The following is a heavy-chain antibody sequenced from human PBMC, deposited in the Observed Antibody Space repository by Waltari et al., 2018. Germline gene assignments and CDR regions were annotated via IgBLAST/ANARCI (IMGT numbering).Heavy chain of an antibody. J-gene: IGHJ6*02. CDR1: GDSVSSNSAA. CDR3: ARTYSSGWEPYYYGMDV. D-gene: IGHD6-19*01. V-gene: IGHV6-1*01. Sequence: QVQLQQSGPGLVKPSQTLSLTCALSGDSVSSNSAAWHWISPSPSRGLEWLGRTYYRSKWYNDYAVSVKSRITINPDTSKNQFFLQLNSVTPEDTAVYYCARTYSSGWEPYYYGMDVWGQGTTVTVSS. CDR2: TYYRSKWYN.